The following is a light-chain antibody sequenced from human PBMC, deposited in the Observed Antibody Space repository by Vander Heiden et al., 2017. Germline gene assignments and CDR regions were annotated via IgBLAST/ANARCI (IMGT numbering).Light chain of an antibody. J-gene: IGLJ1*01. V-gene: IGLV2-14*03. CDR3: SSYTSSSTPYV. CDR2: DVS. Sequence: QSALTPPASVSGSPGQSITISCTGTSSDVGGYNYVSWYQQHPGKVTKLMIYDVSNRPSGVSNRFSGSKSGNTASLTISGLQAEDEADYYGSSYTSSSTPYVFGTGTKVTVL. CDR1: SSDVGGYNY.